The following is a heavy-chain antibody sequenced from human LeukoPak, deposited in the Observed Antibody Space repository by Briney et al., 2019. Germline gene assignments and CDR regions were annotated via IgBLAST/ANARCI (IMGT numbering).Heavy chain of an antibody. V-gene: IGHV1-2*04. D-gene: IGHD3-3*01. CDR1: GYTFTGYY. CDR3: ARGPYYDFWSGPAEFDP. CDR2: INPNSGGT. Sequence: GASVKVSCKASGYTFTGYYMHWVRQAPGQGLEWMGWINPNSGGTNYAQKFQGWVTMTRDTSISTAYMELSRLRSDDTAVYYCARGPYYDFWSGPAEFDPWGQGTLVTVFS. J-gene: IGHJ5*02.